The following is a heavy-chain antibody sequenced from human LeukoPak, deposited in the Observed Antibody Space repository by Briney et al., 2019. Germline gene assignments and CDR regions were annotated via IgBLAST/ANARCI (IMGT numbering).Heavy chain of an antibody. CDR2: IYWDDDK. V-gene: IGHV2-5*02. J-gene: IGHJ4*02. D-gene: IGHD4-17*01. Sequence: SGPTLVNPTQTLTLTCTFSGFSLSSSGVGVGWIRQPPGKALEWLAAIYWDDDKRYSPSLKSRLTITKDTSKNRVVLTMTNMDPVDTATYYCAHRTTAPFNFDYWGQGTLVTVSS. CDR1: GFSLSSSGVG. CDR3: AHRTTAPFNFDY.